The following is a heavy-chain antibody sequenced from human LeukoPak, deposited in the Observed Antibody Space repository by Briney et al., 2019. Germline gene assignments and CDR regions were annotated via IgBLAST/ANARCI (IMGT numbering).Heavy chain of an antibody. V-gene: IGHV4-59*01. CDR1: GGSISSYY. J-gene: IGHJ6*02. CDR3: ACLGGRSRYYGMDV. D-gene: IGHD4-23*01. CDR2: IYYSGST. Sequence: SETLSLTCTVSGGSISSYYWSWTRQPPGKGLEWIGYIYYSGSTNYNPSLKSRVTISVDTSKNQFSLKLSSATAADTAVYYCACLGGRSRYYGMDVWGQGTTVTVSS.